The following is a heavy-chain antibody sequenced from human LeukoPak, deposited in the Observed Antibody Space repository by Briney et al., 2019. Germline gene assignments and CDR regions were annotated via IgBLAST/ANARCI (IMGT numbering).Heavy chain of an antibody. Sequence: ASETLSLTCAVYGGSFSGYYWRWLRQPPGKGLEWIGEINHSGSTNYNPSLKSRVTISVDTSKNQFSLKLSSVTAADTAVYYCARSGIVVVVASTNWFDPWGQGTLVTVSS. J-gene: IGHJ5*02. CDR3: ARSGIVVVVASTNWFDP. D-gene: IGHD2-15*01. CDR2: INHSGST. CDR1: GGSFSGYY. V-gene: IGHV4-34*01.